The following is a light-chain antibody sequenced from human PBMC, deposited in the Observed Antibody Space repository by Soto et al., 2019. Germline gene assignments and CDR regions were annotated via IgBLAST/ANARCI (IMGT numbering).Light chain of an antibody. Sequence: EIVLTQSPATLSLSPGERATLSCRASQSVSSSFLAWYQQKPGQAPRLLIYGASTRATGIPDRFSGSGSGTDFTLTISRLEPDDFAVYYCQQYGSSPETFGQGTKVDIK. CDR2: GAS. J-gene: IGKJ1*01. CDR1: QSVSSSF. V-gene: IGKV3-20*01. CDR3: QQYGSSPET.